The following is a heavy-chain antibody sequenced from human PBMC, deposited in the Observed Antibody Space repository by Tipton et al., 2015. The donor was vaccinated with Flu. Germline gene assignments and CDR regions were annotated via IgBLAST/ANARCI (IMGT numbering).Heavy chain of an antibody. CDR2: ISSSSSYI. Sequence: SLRLSCAASGFTFSSYSMNWVRQAPGKGLEWVSSISSSSSYIYYADSVKGRFTISRDNAKNSLYLQMNSLRAEDTAVYYCARAHCSGGSCYSEDYYYMDVWGKGTTVTVSS. V-gene: IGHV3-21*01. D-gene: IGHD2-15*01. CDR3: ARAHCSGGSCYSEDYYYMDV. CDR1: GFTFSSYS. J-gene: IGHJ6*03.